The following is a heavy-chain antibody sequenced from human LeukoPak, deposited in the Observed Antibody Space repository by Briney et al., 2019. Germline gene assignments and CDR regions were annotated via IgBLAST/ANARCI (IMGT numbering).Heavy chain of an antibody. V-gene: IGHV3-30*02. J-gene: IGHJ4*02. Sequence: GGSLRLSCAASGLTLSNYGMHWVRQAPGKGLEWMAFIRYDGSNKYYADSVKGRFTISRGNSKNTLYLQMNSLRAEDTAVYYCAKDSYYDSSVYYSQIDYWGQGTLVTVS. CDR1: GLTLSNYG. D-gene: IGHD3-22*01. CDR3: AKDSYYDSSVYYSQIDY. CDR2: IRYDGSNK.